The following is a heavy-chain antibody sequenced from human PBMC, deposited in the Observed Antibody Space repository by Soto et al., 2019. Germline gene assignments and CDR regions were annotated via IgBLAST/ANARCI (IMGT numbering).Heavy chain of an antibody. Sequence: HVQLVEAGGGAVQPGGSLRLSCAASGFTLSSYAMHWVRQASGKGLEWVALISYDGTDKYYTDSVKGRFTISRDNSKDTLYLQMNSLKTEDTSVYYCAKEMHPSPSYYYYYMDVWGKGTTVSVSS. CDR1: GFTLSSYA. CDR2: ISYDGTDK. V-gene: IGHV3-30*18. J-gene: IGHJ6*03. CDR3: AKEMHPSPSYYYYYMDV.